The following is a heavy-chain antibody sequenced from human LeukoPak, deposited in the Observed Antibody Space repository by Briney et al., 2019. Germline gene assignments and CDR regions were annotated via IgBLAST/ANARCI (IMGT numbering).Heavy chain of an antibody. D-gene: IGHD4-17*01. CDR1: GGSISSYY. Sequence: SETLSLTCTVSGGSISSYYWSWIRQPAGRGLEWIGRIYTSGSTNYNPSLKSRVTMSVDTSKNQFSLKLSSVTAADTAVYYCAREPSTVTTRHFDYWGQGTLITVSS. CDR2: IYTSGST. CDR3: AREPSTVTTRHFDY. J-gene: IGHJ4*02. V-gene: IGHV4-4*07.